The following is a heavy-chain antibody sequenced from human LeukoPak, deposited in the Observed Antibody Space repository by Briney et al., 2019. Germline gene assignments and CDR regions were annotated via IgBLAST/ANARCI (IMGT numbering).Heavy chain of an antibody. CDR2: IYYSGST. Sequence: SETLSLTCTVSGGSISSYYWSWIRQPPGKGLDWIGSIYYSGSTNYNPSLKSRVTISVDTSKNQFSLKLSSVTAADTAVYYCTRGSIAYYYMDVWGKGTTVTISS. CDR3: TRGSIAYYYMDV. V-gene: IGHV4-59*01. D-gene: IGHD3-22*01. CDR1: GGSISSYY. J-gene: IGHJ6*03.